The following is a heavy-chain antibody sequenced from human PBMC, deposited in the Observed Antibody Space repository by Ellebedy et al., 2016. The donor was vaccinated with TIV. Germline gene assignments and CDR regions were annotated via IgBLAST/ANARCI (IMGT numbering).Heavy chain of an antibody. CDR3: ARSGKYQLLFLNAFDI. D-gene: IGHD2-2*01. J-gene: IGHJ3*02. CDR1: GYTFTSYG. CDR2: INPNSGGT. Sequence: ASVKVSCKASGYTFTSYGISWVRQAPGQGLEWMGWINPNSGGTNYAQEFQGRVTMTRDTSISTAYMELSRLRSDDTAVYYCARSGKYQLLFLNAFDIWGQGTMVTVSS. V-gene: IGHV1-2*02.